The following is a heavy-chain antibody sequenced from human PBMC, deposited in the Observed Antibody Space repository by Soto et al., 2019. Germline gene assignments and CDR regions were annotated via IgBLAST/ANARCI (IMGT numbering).Heavy chain of an antibody. CDR1: GDSVSSNNAA. CDR3: AGTTSHYWYYMDV. Sequence: SQTLSLTCAISGDSVSSNNAAWNWIRQSPSRGLEWLGRTYYRSRWYNDYAVSVKSRITVNPDTSKNQFSLQLTSVTPEDTAVYYCAGTTSHYWYYMDVWGKGTPVTVSS. V-gene: IGHV6-1*01. D-gene: IGHD1-7*01. CDR2: TYYRSRWYN. J-gene: IGHJ6*03.